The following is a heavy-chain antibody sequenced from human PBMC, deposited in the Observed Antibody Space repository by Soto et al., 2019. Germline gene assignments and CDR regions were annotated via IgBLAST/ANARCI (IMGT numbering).Heavy chain of an antibody. Sequence: SSRLSLTCTVSGGSISSGGYYWSWIRQHPGKGLEWIGYIYYSGSTYYNPSLKSRVTISVDTSKNQFSLKLSSVTAADTAVYYCAGLPTYYYDSSGYYLDYWGQGTLVTVSS. J-gene: IGHJ4*02. CDR3: AGLPTYYYDSSGYYLDY. CDR2: IYYSGST. D-gene: IGHD3-22*01. CDR1: GGSISSGGYY. V-gene: IGHV4-31*03.